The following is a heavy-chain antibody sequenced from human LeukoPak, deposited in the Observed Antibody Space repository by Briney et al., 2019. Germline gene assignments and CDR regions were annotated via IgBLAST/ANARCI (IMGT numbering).Heavy chain of an antibody. CDR2: INPSGGST. CDR3: ARTGRSGRGVSWFDP. J-gene: IGHJ5*02. D-gene: IGHD1-26*01. V-gene: IGHV1-46*01. CDR1: GYTFTSYY. Sequence: ASVKVSCKASGYTFTSYYMHWVRQAPGQGLEWMGIINPSGGSTSYAQKFQGRVTMTRDTSTSTAYMELRSLRSDDTAVYYCARTGRSGRGVSWFDPWGQGTLVTVSS.